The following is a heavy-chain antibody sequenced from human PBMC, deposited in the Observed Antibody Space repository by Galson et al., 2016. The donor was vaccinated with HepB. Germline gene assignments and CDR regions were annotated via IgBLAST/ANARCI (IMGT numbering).Heavy chain of an antibody. V-gene: IGHV3-15*07. Sequence: SLRLSCAASGFTFSNAWMNWVRQAPGKGLEWVGRIVSKSDGETTDYAAPVKGRFTITRDDSKNTPYLQMNSLKIEDTAVYYCTTDRWGYLDYVVGYGGQGTLVTVSS. CDR3: TTDRWGYLDYVVGY. J-gene: IGHJ4*02. CDR2: IVSKSDGETT. D-gene: IGHD3-16*01. CDR1: GFTFSNAW.